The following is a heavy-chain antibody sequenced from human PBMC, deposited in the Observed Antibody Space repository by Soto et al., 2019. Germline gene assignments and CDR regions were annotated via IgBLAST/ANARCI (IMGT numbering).Heavy chain of an antibody. CDR1: GFTFSSYG. V-gene: IGHV3-30*18. Sequence: GSLRLSCAASGFTFSSYGMHWVRQAPGKGLEWVAVISYDGSNKYYADSVKGRFTISRDNSKNTLYLQMNSLRAEDTAVYYCAKGGFRKSGYSSSWSTGARYYGMDVWGQGTTVTVSS. CDR2: ISYDGSNK. D-gene: IGHD6-13*01. J-gene: IGHJ6*02. CDR3: AKGGFRKSGYSSSWSTGARYYGMDV.